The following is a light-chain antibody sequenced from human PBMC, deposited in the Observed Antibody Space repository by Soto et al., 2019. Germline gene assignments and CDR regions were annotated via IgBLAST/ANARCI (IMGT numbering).Light chain of an antibody. CDR1: QSISTS. CDR2: GAS. CDR3: QQYITYST. Sequence: DIQMTQSPSTLSASVVDTVTITCRASQSISTSLAWYQQKPGKAPNLLISGASTLEEGVPSRFRGSGSGTEFTLTITGLQTDDFATYYCQQYITYSTFGQGTRVEIE. J-gene: IGKJ1*01. V-gene: IGKV1-5*01.